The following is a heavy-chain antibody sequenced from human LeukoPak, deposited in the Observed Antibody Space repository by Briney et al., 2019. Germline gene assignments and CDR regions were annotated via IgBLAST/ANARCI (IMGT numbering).Heavy chain of an antibody. CDR1: GGSISSYY. J-gene: IGHJ5*02. Sequence: SETLSLTCTVSGGSISSYYWSWIRQPPGKGLEWLGYFYYSGSPNYNPSLKSRVPISVDTSKNQVSLKLSSVTAADTAVYYCAGGRTVAATWFDPWGQGTLVTVSS. D-gene: IGHD2-15*01. V-gene: IGHV4-59*01. CDR3: AGGRTVAATWFDP. CDR2: FYYSGSP.